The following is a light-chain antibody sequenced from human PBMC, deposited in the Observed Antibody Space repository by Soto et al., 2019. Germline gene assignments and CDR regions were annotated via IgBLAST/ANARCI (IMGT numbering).Light chain of an antibody. V-gene: IGLV1-40*01. Sequence: QSVLTQPPSVSEAPGQRVTMSCTGSSSNIGAGYDVHWYQQLPGTAPKLLIYGNSNRPSGVPDRFSGSKSGTSASLAITGLQAEDEADYYCQSHDSSLSVRVFGGGTKLTVL. CDR3: QSHDSSLSVRV. CDR1: SSNIGAGYD. J-gene: IGLJ3*02. CDR2: GNS.